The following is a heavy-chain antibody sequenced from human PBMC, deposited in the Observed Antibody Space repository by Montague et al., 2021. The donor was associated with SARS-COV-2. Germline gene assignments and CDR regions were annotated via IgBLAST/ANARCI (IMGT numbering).Heavy chain of an antibody. CDR2: SNHSGST. CDR3: ASANRYYLDY. J-gene: IGHJ4*02. V-gene: IGHV4-34*01. D-gene: IGHD2/OR15-2a*01. CDR1: GGSFSGYY. Sequence: SETLSLTCAVYGGSFSGYYWCWIRQPPGKGLGWIGESNHSGSTNYNPSLTSRVTISVYTSKNQCSLTLSSVTAADTAVSYCASANRYYLDYWGQGTLVTVSS.